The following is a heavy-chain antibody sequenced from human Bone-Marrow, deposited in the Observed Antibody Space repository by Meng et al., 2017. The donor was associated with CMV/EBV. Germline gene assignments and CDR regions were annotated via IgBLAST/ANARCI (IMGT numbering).Heavy chain of an antibody. V-gene: IGHV3-13*01. CDR3: ARGYYVSSGYYGLDAFDI. D-gene: IGHD3-22*01. CDR1: GFTFSSYD. Sequence: GESLNISCAASGFTFSSYDMHWVRQATGKGLEWVSAIGTAGDTYYPGSVKGRFTISRENAKNSLYFQMNSLRAVDTAVYYCARGYYVSSGYYGLDAFDIGGQGTMVT. CDR2: IGTAGDT. J-gene: IGHJ3*02.